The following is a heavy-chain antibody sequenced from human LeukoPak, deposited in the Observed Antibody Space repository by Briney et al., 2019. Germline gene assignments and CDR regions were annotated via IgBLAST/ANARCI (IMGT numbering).Heavy chain of an antibody. CDR3: ARSANGGDAFDI. J-gene: IGHJ3*02. V-gene: IGHV3-21*01. CDR2: ISSSSSYI. Sequence: GGSLRLSCAASGFTFSSYSMNWVRQAPGKGLEWVSSISSSSSYIYYADSVKGRFTISRDNAKNSLYLQMNSLRAEDTAVYYCARSANGGDAFDIWGQGIMVTVSS. CDR1: GFTFSSYS.